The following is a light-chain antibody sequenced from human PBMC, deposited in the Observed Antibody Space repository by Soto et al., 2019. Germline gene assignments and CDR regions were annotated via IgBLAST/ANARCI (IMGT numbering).Light chain of an antibody. Sequence: EIVLTQFPVTLSLSPGPRATPSCRARQRLSASDIAWYQQKPGQAPKFLIYGVSSRATGIPDRFSGSGSGTDFTLNISRLEPEDFAVYHCQQYGSSPLITFGQGTRLEIK. J-gene: IGKJ5*01. CDR3: QQYGSSPLIT. CDR1: QRLSASD. V-gene: IGKV3-20*01. CDR2: GVS.